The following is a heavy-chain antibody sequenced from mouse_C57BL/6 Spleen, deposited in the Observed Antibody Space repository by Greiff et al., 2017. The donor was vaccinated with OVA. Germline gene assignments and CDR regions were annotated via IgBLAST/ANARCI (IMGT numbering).Heavy chain of an antibody. CDR2: IHPGSGST. CDR1: GYTFTSYW. Sequence: QVQLQQSGAELVKPGASVKMSCKASGYTFTSYWITWVKQRPGQGLEWIGDIHPGSGSTNYNEKFKSKATLTVDTSSSTAYMQLSSLTSADSAVFYCARGRSRTEYFDYWGQGTTLTVSS. CDR3: ARGRSRTEYFDY. J-gene: IGHJ2*01. D-gene: IGHD1-1*01. V-gene: IGHV1-55*01.